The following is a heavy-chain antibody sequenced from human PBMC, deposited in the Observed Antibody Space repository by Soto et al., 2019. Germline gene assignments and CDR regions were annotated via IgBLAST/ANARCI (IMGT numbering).Heavy chain of an antibody. CDR3: ARDRSSSWFQNNNWFDP. J-gene: IGHJ5*02. V-gene: IGHV1-2*04. Sequence: ASVKVSCKASGYTFTGYYMHWVRQAPGQGLEWMGWINPNSGGTNYAQKFQGWVTMTRDTSISTAYMELSRLRSDDTAVYYCARDRSSSWFQNNNWFDPWGQGTLVTVSS. CDR1: GYTFTGYY. CDR2: INPNSGGT. D-gene: IGHD6-13*01.